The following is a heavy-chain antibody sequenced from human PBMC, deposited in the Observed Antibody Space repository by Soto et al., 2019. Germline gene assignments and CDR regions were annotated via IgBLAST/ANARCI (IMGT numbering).Heavy chain of an antibody. Sequence: GASVKVSCKASGYTFTSYYMHWVRQAPGQGLEWMGIINPSGGSTSYAQKFQGRVTMTRDTSTSTVYMELSSLRSEDTAVYYCARGPVGGYYDSSGYLTNFDYWGQGTLVTVS. V-gene: IGHV1-46*03. CDR1: GYTFTSYY. CDR2: INPSGGST. CDR3: ARGPVGGYYDSSGYLTNFDY. D-gene: IGHD3-22*01. J-gene: IGHJ4*02.